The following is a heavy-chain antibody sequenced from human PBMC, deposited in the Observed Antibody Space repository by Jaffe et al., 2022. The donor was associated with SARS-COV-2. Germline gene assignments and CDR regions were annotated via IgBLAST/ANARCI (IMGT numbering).Heavy chain of an antibody. Sequence: QVQLVQSGAEVKKPGASVKVSCKASGYTFTSYYMHWVRQAPGQGLEWMGIINPSGGSTSYAQKLQGRVTMTRDTSTSTVYMELSSLRSEDTAVYYCASSPGRRLSSSWYLKSWGQGTLVTVSS. CDR2: INPSGGST. CDR1: GYTFTSYY. J-gene: IGHJ5*02. D-gene: IGHD6-13*01. V-gene: IGHV1-46*04. CDR3: ASSPGRRLSSSWYLKS.